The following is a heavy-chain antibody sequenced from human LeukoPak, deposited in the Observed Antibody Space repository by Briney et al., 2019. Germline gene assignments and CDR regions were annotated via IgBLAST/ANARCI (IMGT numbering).Heavy chain of an antibody. Sequence: ASVKVSCTASGGTFSSYTISWVRQAPGQGLEWMGGIIPIFGTANYAQKFQGRVTITADESTSTAYMELSSLRSEDTAVYYCARDQGITMIVVVEPLYYYGMDVRGQGTTVTVSS. CDR3: ARDQGITMIVVVEPLYYYGMDV. CDR2: IIPIFGTA. J-gene: IGHJ6*02. D-gene: IGHD3-22*01. V-gene: IGHV1-69*13. CDR1: GGTFSSYT.